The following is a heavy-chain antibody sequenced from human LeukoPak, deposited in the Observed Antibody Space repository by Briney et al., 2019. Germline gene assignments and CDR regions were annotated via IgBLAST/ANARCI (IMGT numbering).Heavy chain of an antibody. V-gene: IGHV1-58*02. Sequence: SVKVSCKASGFTFTSSAMQWVRQARGQRLEWIGWIVVGSGNTNYAQKFQERVTITRDMSTSTAYMELSSLRSEDTAVYYCARGRPTTSIAAAGVNWFDPWGQGTLVTVSS. J-gene: IGHJ5*02. CDR3: ARGRPTTSIAAAGVNWFDP. D-gene: IGHD6-13*01. CDR1: GFTFTSSA. CDR2: IVVGSGNT.